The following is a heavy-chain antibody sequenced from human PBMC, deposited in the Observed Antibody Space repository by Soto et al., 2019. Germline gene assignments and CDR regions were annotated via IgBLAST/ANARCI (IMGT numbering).Heavy chain of an antibody. J-gene: IGHJ4*02. CDR2: IYPGDSDT. CDR1: GYSFTSDW. Sequence: GESLKISCQGSGYSFTSDWIGWVRQMPGKGLEWMGIIYPGDSDTRYSPSFQGQVTISADKSISTAYLQWSSLKASDTAMYYCARHFEYSSSSVSPFDYWGQGTLVTVSS. CDR3: ARHFEYSSSSVSPFDY. D-gene: IGHD6-6*01. V-gene: IGHV5-51*01.